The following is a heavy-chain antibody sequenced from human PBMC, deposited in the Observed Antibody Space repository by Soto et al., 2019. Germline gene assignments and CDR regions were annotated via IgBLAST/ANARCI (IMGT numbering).Heavy chain of an antibody. J-gene: IGHJ4*02. V-gene: IGHV4-39*01. D-gene: IGHD2-15*01. CDR3: ASTKEEPLYFDY. CDR2: IHYSGST. CDR1: GDSISITSYY. Sequence: PSETLSLTCTVSGDSISITSYYWGWVRQPPGKGLEWIGSIHYSGSTHYNPSLQSRVTISGDASKKQFSLKLRSVTAADTAVYYCASTKEEPLYFDYWGQGTLVTVSS.